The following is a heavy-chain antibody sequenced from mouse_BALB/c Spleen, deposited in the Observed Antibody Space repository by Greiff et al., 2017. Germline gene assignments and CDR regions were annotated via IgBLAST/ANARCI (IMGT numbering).Heavy chain of an antibody. J-gene: IGHJ2*01. Sequence: VQLQESGPGLVAPSQSLSITCTVSGFSLTSYCVHWVRQPPGKGLEWLGVIWAGGGTNYNSALMSRLSISKDNSKSKVFLKMNSLQTDDTAMYYCARYYGSSRYYFDYWGQGTTLTVSS. D-gene: IGHD1-1*01. CDR1: GFSLTSYC. V-gene: IGHV2-9*02. CDR2: IWAGGGT. CDR3: ARYYGSSRYYFDY.